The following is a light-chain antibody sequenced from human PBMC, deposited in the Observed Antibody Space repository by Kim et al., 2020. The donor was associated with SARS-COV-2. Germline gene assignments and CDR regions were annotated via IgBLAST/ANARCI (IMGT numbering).Light chain of an antibody. J-gene: IGKJ1*01. CDR3: QHCDPYSA. V-gene: IGKV1-5*01. CDR2: DAS. CDR1: QSIGNW. Sequence: IQMTQSPSTLSASVGDRVTITCRASQSIGNWLAWYQQRPGKAPKLLIYDASSLAFAVPSRFSGSGSGTEFTLTINSLQPDDFATYYCQHCDPYSAFGQGTKVDIK.